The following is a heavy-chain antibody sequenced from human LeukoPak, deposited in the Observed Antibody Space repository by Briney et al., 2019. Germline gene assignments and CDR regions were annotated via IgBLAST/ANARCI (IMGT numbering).Heavy chain of an antibody. V-gene: IGHV4-59*01. CDR3: ARAELSLYYYDSSGYYASGYFDY. CDR1: GGSISSYY. CDR2: IYYSGST. Sequence: SSETLSLTCTVSGGSISSYYWSWIRQPPGKGLEWIGYIYYSGSTNYNPSLKSRVTISVDTSKNQFSLKLSSVTAADTAVYYCARAELSLYYYDSSGYYASGYFDYWGQGTLVTVSS. J-gene: IGHJ4*02. D-gene: IGHD3-22*01.